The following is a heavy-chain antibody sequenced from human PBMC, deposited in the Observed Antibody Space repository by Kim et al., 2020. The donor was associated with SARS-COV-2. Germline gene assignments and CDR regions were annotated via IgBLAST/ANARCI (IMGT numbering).Heavy chain of an antibody. Sequence: SETLSLTCSVSGGSVTSDSWNWIRQPQGQGLEWIAYVYYGGKTDNSHYPKSRIPISVDTSKTQFPLKLSSVTAADTAVYYCARRGHEWDPAYMDVWGGGT. CDR1: GGSVTSDS. J-gene: IGHJ6*01. V-gene: IGHV4-59*08. D-gene: IGHD1-26*01. CDR3: ARRGHEWDPAYMDV. CDR2: VYYGGKT.